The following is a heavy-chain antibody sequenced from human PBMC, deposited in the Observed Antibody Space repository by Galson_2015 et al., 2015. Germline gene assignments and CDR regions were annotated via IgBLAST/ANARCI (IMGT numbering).Heavy chain of an antibody. D-gene: IGHD4-23*01. V-gene: IGHV3-30*18. CDR1: GFTFSSYG. CDR3: AKLATVVTPPDDY. CDR2: ISYDGSNK. J-gene: IGHJ4*02. Sequence: SLRLSCAASGFTFSSYGMHWVRQAPGKGLEWVAVISYDGSNKYYADSVKGRFTISRDNSKNTLYLQMNSLRAEDTAVYYCAKLATVVTPPDDYWGQGTLVTVSS.